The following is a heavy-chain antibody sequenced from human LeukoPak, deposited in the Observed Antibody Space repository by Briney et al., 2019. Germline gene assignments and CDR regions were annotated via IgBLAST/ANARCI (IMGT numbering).Heavy chain of an antibody. Sequence: GESLKISCKGSGYSFTSHWIGWVRQMPGKGLEWMGIIYPGDSDTRYSPSFQGQVTISADKSISTAYLQWSSLKASDTAMYYCARPTYYYDSSGYSDAFDIWGQGTMVTVSS. D-gene: IGHD3-22*01. CDR1: GYSFTSHW. CDR3: ARPTYYYDSSGYSDAFDI. J-gene: IGHJ3*02. CDR2: IYPGDSDT. V-gene: IGHV5-51*01.